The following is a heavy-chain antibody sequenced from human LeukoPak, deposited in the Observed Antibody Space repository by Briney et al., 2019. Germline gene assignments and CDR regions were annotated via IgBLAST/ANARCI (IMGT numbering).Heavy chain of an antibody. CDR3: AGGTRDSGLK. D-gene: IGHD6-19*01. J-gene: IGHJ4*02. CDR2: ISSSGSAI. V-gene: IGHV3-48*04. Sequence: GGSLRLSCAASAFTFSSYGMNWVRQAPGKGLQWVSYISSSGSAIYYTDSVKGRFTISRDNTKNSLYLQMNSLRAEDTAIYYCAGGTRDSGLKWGQGALVTVSS. CDR1: AFTFSSYG.